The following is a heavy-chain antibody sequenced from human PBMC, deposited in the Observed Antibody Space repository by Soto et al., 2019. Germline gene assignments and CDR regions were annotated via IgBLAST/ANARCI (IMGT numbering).Heavy chain of an antibody. J-gene: IGHJ4*02. D-gene: IGHD6-13*01. CDR3: AKSVLATVGTYFVH. CDR2: ISYDGNKS. Sequence: GGSLRLSCAASGFTSSTYGMHWVRQAPGKGLEWVSFISYDGNKSYYAGSVKGRFSISRDNSKNTLYLQMNNLRPDDTAVYFCAKSVLATVGTYFVHWGQGTVVTVSS. V-gene: IGHV3-30*18. CDR1: GFTSSTYG.